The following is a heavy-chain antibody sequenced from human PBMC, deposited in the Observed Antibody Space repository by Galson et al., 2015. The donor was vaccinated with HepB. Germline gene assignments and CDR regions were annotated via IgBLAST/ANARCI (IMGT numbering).Heavy chain of an antibody. CDR1: GFTFSNYA. V-gene: IGHV3-23*01. CDR3: AKDDGSGSYYHLGWFDP. CDR2: ISGSGVTT. J-gene: IGHJ5*02. D-gene: IGHD3-10*01. Sequence: SLRLSCAASGFTFSNYAMSWGRQAPGKGLEWVSAISGSGVTTYYADSVKGRFTISRDNSKNTLYLQMNSLRAEDTAVYYCAKDDGSGSYYHLGWFDPWGPGTLVTVSS.